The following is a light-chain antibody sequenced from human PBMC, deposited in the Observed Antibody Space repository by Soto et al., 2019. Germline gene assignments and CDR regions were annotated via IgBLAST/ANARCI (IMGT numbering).Light chain of an antibody. CDR2: GAS. J-gene: IGKJ1*01. Sequence: EIVLTQSPGTLSLSPGESATLSCRASQPVRNDYLAWYQQKPGQAPRVLISGASTRVTGIPYRFSGSGSGADFTLTISRLEPEDFAVYYCQQYGTLQWTFGQGTKVDIK. CDR1: QPVRNDY. V-gene: IGKV3-20*01. CDR3: QQYGTLQWT.